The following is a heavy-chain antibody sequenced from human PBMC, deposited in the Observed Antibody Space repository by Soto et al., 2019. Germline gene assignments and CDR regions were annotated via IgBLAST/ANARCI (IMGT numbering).Heavy chain of an antibody. CDR2: ISSSSSYI. V-gene: IGHV3-21*01. D-gene: IGHD4-17*01. J-gene: IGHJ4*02. Sequence: PGWSPELSCAASGVTFCSYVMTGVRQAPGKGLEWVSSISSSSSYIYCADSVKGRFTISRDNAKNSLYLQMNSLRAEDTAVYYCARDPSMTTVTTLDYWGQGTLVTVSS. CDR3: ARDPSMTTVTTLDY. CDR1: GVTFCSYV.